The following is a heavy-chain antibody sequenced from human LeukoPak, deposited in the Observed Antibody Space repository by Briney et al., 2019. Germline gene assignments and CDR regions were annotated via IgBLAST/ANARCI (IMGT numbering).Heavy chain of an antibody. CDR3: ARDVGSQMSTISDWFDP. CDR2: IYYTGYT. V-gene: IGHV4-39*07. CDR1: GGSISSSSYY. J-gene: IGHJ5*02. Sequence: SETLSLTCTVSGGSISSSSYYWGWIRQPPGKGLEWIGSIYYTGYTYYNPSLKSRVTMSVDTSKNQFSLKLNSVTAADTAVYYCARDVGSQMSTISDWFDPWGQGNLVTVSS. D-gene: IGHD5-24*01.